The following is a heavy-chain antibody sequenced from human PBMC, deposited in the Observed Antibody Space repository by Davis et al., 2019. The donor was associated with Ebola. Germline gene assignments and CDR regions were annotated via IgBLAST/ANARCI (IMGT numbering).Heavy chain of an antibody. Sequence: GESLKISCEASGFAFSNYWMHWVRQVPGKGLVWVSRINNDGTITSYADSVKGRFTISRDNTKNTLHPRMTTLRDEDTAVYYCARRIAGATGRFDPWGQGTLVTVSS. CDR2: INNDGTIT. CDR3: ARRIAGATGRFDP. CDR1: GFAFSNYW. V-gene: IGHV3-74*01. D-gene: IGHD1-26*01. J-gene: IGHJ5*02.